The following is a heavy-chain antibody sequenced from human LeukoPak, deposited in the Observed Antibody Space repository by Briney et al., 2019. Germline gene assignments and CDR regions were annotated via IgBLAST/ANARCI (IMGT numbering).Heavy chain of an antibody. Sequence: SETLSLTCTVSGGSISSYYWSWIRQPPGKGLEWIGYIYYSGSTNYNPSLKSRVTISVDTSKNQFSLKLSSVTAADTAVYYCARRGAGYYDSSGSIADAFDIWGQGTMVTVSS. CDR1: GGSISSYY. J-gene: IGHJ3*02. V-gene: IGHV4-59*01. CDR3: ARRGAGYYDSSGSIADAFDI. CDR2: IYYSGST. D-gene: IGHD3-22*01.